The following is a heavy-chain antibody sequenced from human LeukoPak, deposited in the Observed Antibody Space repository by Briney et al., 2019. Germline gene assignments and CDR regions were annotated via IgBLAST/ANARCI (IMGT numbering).Heavy chain of an antibody. CDR2: IIPILGIA. V-gene: IGHV1-69*04. D-gene: IGHD3-10*01. J-gene: IGHJ4*02. CDR3: ARESGSGSYWSDY. Sequence: ASVKVSCKASGGTFSSYAISWVRQAPGQGLEWMGRIIPILGIANYAQKFQGRVTITADKSTSTAYMELSSLRPEDTAVYYCARESGSGSYWSDYWGQGTLVTVSS. CDR1: GGTFSSYA.